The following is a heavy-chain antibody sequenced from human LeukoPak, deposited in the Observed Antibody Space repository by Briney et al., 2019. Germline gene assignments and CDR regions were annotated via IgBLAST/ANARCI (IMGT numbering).Heavy chain of an antibody. J-gene: IGHJ4*02. CDR3: AREPIVGVHFDY. D-gene: IGHD1-26*01. CDR1: GVTFSSYW. CDR2: INSDGSST. Sequence: PGGSLRLSCAAPGVTFSSYWMHWVRQAPGKGLVWVSRINSDGSSTRYADSVKGRFTISRDNAKNTLYLQMNSLRAEDTAVYYCAREPIVGVHFDYWGQGTLVTVSS. V-gene: IGHV3-74*01.